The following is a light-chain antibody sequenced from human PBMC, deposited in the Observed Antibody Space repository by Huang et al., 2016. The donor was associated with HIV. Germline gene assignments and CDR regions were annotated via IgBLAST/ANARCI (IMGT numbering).Light chain of an antibody. J-gene: IGKJ2*01. CDR2: AAS. V-gene: IGKV3-15*01. CDR3: QQYNKWPPEYT. CDR1: QSVNTN. Sequence: VMMSQSPATLAASPGERVTLSCGASQSVNTNLAWYQQKPGQPPRLLIYAASTRATGVPARFACSGYGTEFTLTIDSLQSDDFAVYYCQQYNKWPPEYTFGQGTRLEIK.